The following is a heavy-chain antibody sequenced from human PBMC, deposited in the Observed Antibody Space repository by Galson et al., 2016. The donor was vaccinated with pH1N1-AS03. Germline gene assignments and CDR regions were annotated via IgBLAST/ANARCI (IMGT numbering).Heavy chain of an antibody. CDR3: ATSYYNDSSVER. Sequence: SVKVSCKAYGNTFSINAVSWVRQAPGQGPEWMGGVSPLLRTALYAQKWQGRVTITADESTSTAYMELSSLTSEDTAVYYCATSYYNDSSVERWGQGTLVTVSS. D-gene: IGHD3-22*01. CDR1: GNTFSINA. J-gene: IGHJ4*02. CDR2: VSPLLRTA. V-gene: IGHV1-69*13.